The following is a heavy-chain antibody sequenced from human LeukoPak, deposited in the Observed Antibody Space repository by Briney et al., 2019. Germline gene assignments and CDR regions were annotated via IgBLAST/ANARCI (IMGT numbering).Heavy chain of an antibody. D-gene: IGHD2-2*01. Sequence: GSLRLSCAASGFTFSDYYMSWIRQAPGKGLEWVSYISSSGSTIYYADSVKGRFTISRDNAKNSLYLQMNSLRAEDTAVYYCARVGAYCSSTSCFDYWGQGTLVTVSS. J-gene: IGHJ4*02. CDR2: ISSSGSTI. CDR3: ARVGAYCSSTSCFDY. CDR1: GFTFSDYY. V-gene: IGHV3-11*01.